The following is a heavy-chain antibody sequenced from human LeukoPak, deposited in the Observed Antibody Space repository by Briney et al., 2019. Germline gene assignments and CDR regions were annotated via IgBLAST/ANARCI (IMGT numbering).Heavy chain of an antibody. V-gene: IGHV4-4*09. J-gene: IGHJ4*02. CDR1: GVSMSAYQ. CDR3: ATSNDAKIAPFDH. Sequence: SETLSLTCTVSGVSMSAYQWSWVRQSPERGLEWIGCINTKGETSYNPSLKSRVTTSVDTSKSQFSLRLTSVTAADTAVYYCATSNDAKIAPFDHWGQGAPVTVSS. CDR2: INTKGET. D-gene: IGHD2-21*01.